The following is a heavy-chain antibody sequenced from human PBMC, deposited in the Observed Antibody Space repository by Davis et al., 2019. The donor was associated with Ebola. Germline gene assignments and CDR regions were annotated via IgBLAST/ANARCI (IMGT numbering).Heavy chain of an antibody. J-gene: IGHJ5*02. D-gene: IGHD3-16*02. Sequence: SETLSLTCAVYGGSFSGYYWSWIRHPPGKGLEWIGEINHSGSTNYNPSLKSRVTISVDTSKNQFSLKLSSVTAADTAVYYCARGYRGWFDPWGQGTLVTVSS. CDR1: GGSFSGYY. CDR3: ARGYRGWFDP. V-gene: IGHV4-34*01. CDR2: INHSGST.